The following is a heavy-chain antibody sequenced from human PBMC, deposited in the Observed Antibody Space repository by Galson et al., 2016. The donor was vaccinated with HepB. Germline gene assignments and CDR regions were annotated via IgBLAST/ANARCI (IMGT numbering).Heavy chain of an antibody. CDR3: ARECFTPTVGGGWFDP. CDR2: VGHTDGGT. CDR1: GFRFSDYD. J-gene: IGHJ5*02. Sequence: SLRLSCAASGFRFSDYDMAWVRQTPDKGLETVSTVGHTDGGTDYADSVKGRFTVSADNSKNTFYLHMNSLRAEDTAVYYCARECFTPTVGGGWFDPWGQGTLVTVST. V-gene: IGHV3-23*01. D-gene: IGHD3-16*01.